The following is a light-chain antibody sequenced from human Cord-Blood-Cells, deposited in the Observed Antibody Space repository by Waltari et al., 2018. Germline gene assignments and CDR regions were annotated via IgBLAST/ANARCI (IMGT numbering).Light chain of an antibody. CDR1: SGSIARNY. J-gene: IGLJ2*01. V-gene: IGLV6-57*02. Sequence: NFMLTQPHSVSESPGKTVTISCTGSSGSIARNYVQWHQQRPGSAPTTVIYEDNQRPSGVPDRFSGSIDSSSNSASLTISGLKTEDEADYYCQSYDSSNHVVFGGGTKLTVL. CDR2: EDN. CDR3: QSYDSSNHVV.